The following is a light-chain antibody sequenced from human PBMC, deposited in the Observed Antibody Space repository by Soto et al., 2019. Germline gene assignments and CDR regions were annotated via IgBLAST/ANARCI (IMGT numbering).Light chain of an antibody. V-gene: IGKV1-5*03. J-gene: IGKJ1*01. Sequence: DIQMTQSPSTLSPSVGDRVTITCRASQTISTYLAWYQQKPGKAPKLLIYKASSLGSGVPSRFSGSGSGTDFTLTISSLQPDDSATYYCQHYNTYTWTFGLGTKVDIK. CDR1: QTISTY. CDR2: KAS. CDR3: QHYNTYTWT.